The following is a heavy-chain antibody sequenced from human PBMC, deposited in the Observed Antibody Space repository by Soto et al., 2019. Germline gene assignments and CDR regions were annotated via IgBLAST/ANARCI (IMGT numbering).Heavy chain of an antibody. V-gene: IGHV5-51*01. CDR2: IFPGDSDT. CDR3: AKRVAAHPYFDV. J-gene: IGHJ4*02. D-gene: IGHD6-25*01. CDR1: GYIFANYW. Sequence: PGESLKISCNGSGYIFANYWIAWVRQMPGEGLEWMGIIFPGDSDTRYSPSFQGQVTISADKSISTAYLQWNSLQASDTAIYFCAKRVAAHPYFDVWGQGTLVTVSS.